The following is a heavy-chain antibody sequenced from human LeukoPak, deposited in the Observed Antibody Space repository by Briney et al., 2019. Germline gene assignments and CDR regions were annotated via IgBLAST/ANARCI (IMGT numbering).Heavy chain of an antibody. D-gene: IGHD6-6*01. CDR2: SRRESGGT. J-gene: IGHJ4*02. CDR1: GYTFTGYY. V-gene: IGHV1-2*06. CDR3: ARDLRSSAYFDY. Sequence: ASVKVSCKASGYTFTGYYMHWVRQAPGQGLEWMGRSRRESGGTKFAQKSQGRVTMTRETSTSTAYVELSRRRSDDTALYYRARDLRSSAYFDYWGQGTLVTVSS.